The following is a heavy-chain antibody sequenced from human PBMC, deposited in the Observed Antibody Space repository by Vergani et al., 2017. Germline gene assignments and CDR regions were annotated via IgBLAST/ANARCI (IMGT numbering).Heavy chain of an antibody. V-gene: IGHV4-30-4*01. CDR3: ARVEALWCGDCFFDP. J-gene: IGHJ5*02. CDR1: GGSISSGDYY. D-gene: IGHD3-10*01. Sequence: QVQLQESGPGLVQPSQTLSLTCTVSGGSISSGDYYWSWIRQPPGKGLEWIGYIYYSGSTYYNPSLRSRVTIPVDTSKNQFSLKLSSVTASDTAVYYCARVEALWCGDCFFDPWGQGTLVTVSS. CDR2: IYYSGST.